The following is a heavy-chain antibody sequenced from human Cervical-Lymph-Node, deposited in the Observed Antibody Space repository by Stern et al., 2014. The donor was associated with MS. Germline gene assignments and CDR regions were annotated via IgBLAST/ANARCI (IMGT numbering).Heavy chain of an antibody. Sequence: QMKLVQSGTAVKKPGSSVKVSCKASGGTFSINTISWVRQAPGQGLEWMGGIIPLFGTPNYAQKFQGRVTTTADESTSTAYLELSRLTSQDTALYFCVTDQGGIAVYWGQGTLVTVSS. CDR3: VTDQGGIAVY. V-gene: IGHV1-69*01. J-gene: IGHJ4*02. CDR1: GGTFSINT. CDR2: IIPLFGTP. D-gene: IGHD6-19*01.